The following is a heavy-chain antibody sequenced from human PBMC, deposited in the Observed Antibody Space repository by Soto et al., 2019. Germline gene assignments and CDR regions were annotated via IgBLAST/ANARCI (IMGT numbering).Heavy chain of an antibody. CDR2: ISSSGSTI. CDR1: GFTFSDYY. CDR3: TRRHVYPWTMVRGVMNFYDY. V-gene: IGHV3-11*01. D-gene: IGHD3-10*01. Sequence: GGSLRLSCAASGFTFSDYYMSWIRQAPGKGLEWVSYISSSGSTIYYADSVKGRFTISRDNAKNSLYLQMNSLRAEDTAVYYCTRRHVYPWTMVRGVMNFYDYWGQGTLVTVSS. J-gene: IGHJ4*02.